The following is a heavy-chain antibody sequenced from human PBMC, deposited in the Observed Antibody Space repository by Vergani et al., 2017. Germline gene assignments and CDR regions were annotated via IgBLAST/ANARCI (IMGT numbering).Heavy chain of an antibody. J-gene: IGHJ4*02. CDR2: ISSSGSTI. V-gene: IGHV3-48*03. Sequence: EVQLLESGGGLVQPGGSLRLSCAASGFTFSSYEMNWVRQAPGKGLEWVSYISSSGSTIYYADSVKGRFTISRDKAKNSLYLQMNSLRAEDTAVYYCARDCQDQWLLDYYFEYWGQGTLVTVSS. CDR3: ARDCQDQWLLDYYFEY. CDR1: GFTFSSYE. D-gene: IGHD3-22*01.